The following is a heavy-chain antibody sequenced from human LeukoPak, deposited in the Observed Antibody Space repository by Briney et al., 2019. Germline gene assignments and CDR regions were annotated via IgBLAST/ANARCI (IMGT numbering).Heavy chain of an antibody. CDR3: ARDTITVTTPYFDY. CDR1: GYTFTGYY. J-gene: IGHJ4*02. Sequence: ASVNVSCKASGYTFTGYYIDWVRQAPGQGLAWMGWINSDSGGTNYAQKFQGRVTMTRDTSTSTAYMELSSLRSDDTAFYYCARDTITVTTPYFDYWGQGTLVTVPS. V-gene: IGHV1-2*02. CDR2: INSDSGGT. D-gene: IGHD4-17*01.